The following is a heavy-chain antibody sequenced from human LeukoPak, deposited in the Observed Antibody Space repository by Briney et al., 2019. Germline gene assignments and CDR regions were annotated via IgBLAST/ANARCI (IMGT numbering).Heavy chain of an antibody. V-gene: IGHV4-34*01. J-gene: IGHJ4*02. Sequence: SSETLSLTSAVYLDSFSVYFWSWIRQSPGKGLEWIGEIKHGASTNYNPSLKSRVTISVDTSKTQFSLKLTSVTAADTAVYYCARDVEGAIDYWGQGTLVTVSS. CDR1: LDSFSVYF. CDR2: IKHGAST. CDR3: ARDVEGAIDY. D-gene: IGHD1-26*01.